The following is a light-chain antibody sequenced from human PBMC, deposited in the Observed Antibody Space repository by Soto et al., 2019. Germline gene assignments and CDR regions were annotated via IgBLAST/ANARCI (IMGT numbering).Light chain of an antibody. V-gene: IGKV3-15*01. CDR2: GAS. CDR3: QQYNNWPIT. CDR1: QNILSD. J-gene: IGKJ5*01. Sequence: EILMTQSPATLSVSPGERATLSCRASQNILSDLAWYQQKPGQAPRLLIYGASTRATGIPVRFSGSGSGTEFTLTINSLQSEDFEIYYCQQYNNWPITFGQGTRLEIK.